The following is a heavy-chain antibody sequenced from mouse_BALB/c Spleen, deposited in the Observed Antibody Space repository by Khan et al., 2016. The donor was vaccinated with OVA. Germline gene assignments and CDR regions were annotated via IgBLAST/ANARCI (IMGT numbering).Heavy chain of an antibody. V-gene: IGHV2-6-4*01. CDR2: IWGGGST. CDR1: GFSLSRYS. CDR3: TRSYYRYDGYYSIDY. J-gene: IGHJ4*01. Sequence: QVQLKESGPGLVAPSQSLSITCTVSGFSLSRYSVNWVRKPPGKGLEWLGMIWGGGSTDYNSALTSRLFISKDNSQSQVLLTMNSLQTDDTAMYYCTRSYYRYDGYYSIDYWGQGTSVTVPS. D-gene: IGHD2-14*01.